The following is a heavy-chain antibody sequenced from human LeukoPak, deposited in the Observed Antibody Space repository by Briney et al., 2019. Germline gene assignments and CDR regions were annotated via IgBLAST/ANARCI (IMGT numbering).Heavy chain of an antibody. CDR2: MNPNSGNT. CDR1: GYTFSSYD. D-gene: IGHD6-13*01. Sequence: ASVKVSCKASGYTFSSYDINWVRQATGQGLEWMGWMNPNSGNTGYAQKFRGRVTMTRNTSISTAYMELSSLRYEDTAVYYCAIVGYSSSWRACWGQGTLVTVSS. V-gene: IGHV1-8*01. J-gene: IGHJ4*02. CDR3: AIVGYSSSWRAC.